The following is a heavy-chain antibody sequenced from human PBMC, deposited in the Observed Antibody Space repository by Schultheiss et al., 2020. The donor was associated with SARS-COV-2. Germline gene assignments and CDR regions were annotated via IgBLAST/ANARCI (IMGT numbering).Heavy chain of an antibody. V-gene: IGHV4-34*01. J-gene: IGHJ4*02. D-gene: IGHD6-6*01. CDR3: ARGGAARQPPPV. CDR1: GGSFRGYY. Sequence: SETLSLTCAVYGGSFRGYYWNWIRQPPGKGLEWIGEINHSGSTNYNPSLKSRLGISVDTSKNQFSLKVSSVTAADTAVYYCARGGAARQPPPVWGQGTLVTVSS. CDR2: INHSGST.